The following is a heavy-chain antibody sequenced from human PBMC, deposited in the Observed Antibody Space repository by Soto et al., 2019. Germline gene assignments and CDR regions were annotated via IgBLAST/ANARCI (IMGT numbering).Heavy chain of an antibody. J-gene: IGHJ4*02. CDR1: GGSISSGGYY. Sequence: SETLSLTCTVSGGSISSGGYYWIWIRQHPGKGLEWIGYIYYSGSTYYNPSLKSRVTISVDTSKNQFSLKLSSVTAADTAVYYCARDRALDYYDSSGYLDYWGQGTLVTVSS. D-gene: IGHD3-22*01. CDR2: IYYSGST. V-gene: IGHV4-31*03. CDR3: ARDRALDYYDSSGYLDY.